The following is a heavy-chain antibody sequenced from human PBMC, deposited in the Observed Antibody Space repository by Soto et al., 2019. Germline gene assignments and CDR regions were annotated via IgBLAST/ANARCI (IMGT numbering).Heavy chain of an antibody. V-gene: IGHV4-34*01. D-gene: IGHD1-26*01. CDR2: INHSGST. J-gene: IGHJ5*02. CDR1: GGSFSGYY. Sequence: SETLCIPCALYGGSFSGYYWSWIRQPPGKGLEWIGEINHSGSTNYNPSLKSRVTISVDTSKNQFSLELSSVAAADTAAYYCARGLGEWFDPWGQGTLVT. CDR3: ARGLGEWFDP.